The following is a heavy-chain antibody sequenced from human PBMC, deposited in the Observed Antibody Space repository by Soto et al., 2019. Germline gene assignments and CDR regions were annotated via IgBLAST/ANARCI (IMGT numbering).Heavy chain of an antibody. CDR2: ITCDGSST. Sequence: GGSLRLSCAASGFNFSSHGLHWVRQAPGKGLEWVSLITCDGSSTMSADSVKGRFTISRDNAKNTLYLQMNSLRAEDTAVYYCAVAVAGPTAIGYWGQGTLVTVSS. V-gene: IGHV3-74*03. D-gene: IGHD6-19*01. J-gene: IGHJ4*02. CDR3: AVAVAGPTAIGY. CDR1: GFNFSSHG.